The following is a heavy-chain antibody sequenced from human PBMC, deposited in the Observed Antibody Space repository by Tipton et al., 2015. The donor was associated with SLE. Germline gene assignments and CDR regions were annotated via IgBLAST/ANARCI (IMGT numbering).Heavy chain of an antibody. J-gene: IGHJ4*02. V-gene: IGHV3-21*01. CDR1: GITFTDAW. Sequence: GSLRLSCAAFGITFTDAWWSWVRQAPGKGLGWVSSISATSGYIYYTDSLKGRFTISRDNAKNSVYLQMNSLRAEDTAVYYCARDRGVGGTCDYWGQGTLVTVSS. CDR2: ISATSGYI. D-gene: IGHD1-26*01. CDR3: ARDRGVGGTCDY.